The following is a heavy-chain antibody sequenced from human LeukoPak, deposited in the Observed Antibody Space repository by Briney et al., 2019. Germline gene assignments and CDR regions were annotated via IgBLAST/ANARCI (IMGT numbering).Heavy chain of an antibody. CDR1: GLSFSDYH. CDR3: AKDGGEVSSSGYFPPNDY. Sequence: GGSLRLSCAASGLSFSDYHMNWVRQAPGKGLEWVSAISGSGGSTYYADSVKGRFTISRDNSKNTLYLQMNSLRAEDTAVYYCAKDGGEVSSSGYFPPNDYWGQGTLVTVSS. J-gene: IGHJ4*02. D-gene: IGHD3-22*01. CDR2: ISGSGGST. V-gene: IGHV3-23*01.